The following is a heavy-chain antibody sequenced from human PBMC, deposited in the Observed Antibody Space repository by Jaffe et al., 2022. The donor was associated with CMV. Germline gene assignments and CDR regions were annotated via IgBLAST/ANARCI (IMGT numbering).Heavy chain of an antibody. CDR2: IDWDDDK. D-gene: IGHD2-21*02. CDR3: ARIRSDPFYYYYYMDV. Sequence: QVTLRESGPALVKPTQTLTLTCTFSGFSLSTSGMCVSWIRQPPGKALEWLARIDWDDDKYYSTSLKTRLTISKDTSKNQVVLTMTNMDPVDTATYYCARIRSDPFYYYYYMDVWGKGTTVTVSS. J-gene: IGHJ6*03. V-gene: IGHV2-70*15. CDR1: GFSLSTSGMC.